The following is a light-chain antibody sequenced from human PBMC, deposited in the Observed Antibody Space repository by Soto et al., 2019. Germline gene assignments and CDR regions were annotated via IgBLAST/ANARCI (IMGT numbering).Light chain of an antibody. CDR2: GAS. Sequence: IVLTQSPGTLSLSPGASATLSCRDSESLSGNYLAWYQQKPGQSPRLLIYGASRRATDIPPRFSGSGSGTDFTLTITRLEPADFAVYFCQQYDTFPRTFGQGTKVEVQ. V-gene: IGKV3-20*01. CDR3: QQYDTFPRT. J-gene: IGKJ1*01. CDR1: ESLSGNY.